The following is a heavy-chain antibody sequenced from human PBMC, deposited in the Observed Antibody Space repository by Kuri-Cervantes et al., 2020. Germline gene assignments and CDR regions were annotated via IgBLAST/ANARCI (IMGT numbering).Heavy chain of an antibody. CDR1: GGSISSYY. CDR2: IYYSGST. V-gene: IGHV4-59*12. Sequence: GSLRLSCTVSGGSISSYYWSWIRQPPGKGLEWIGSIYYSGSTYYNPSLKSRVTISVDTSKNQFSLKLSSVTAADTAVYYCASSSYGSGSFFFPHYGMDVWGQGTTVTVSS. J-gene: IGHJ6*02. D-gene: IGHD3-10*01. CDR3: ASSSYGSGSFFFPHYGMDV.